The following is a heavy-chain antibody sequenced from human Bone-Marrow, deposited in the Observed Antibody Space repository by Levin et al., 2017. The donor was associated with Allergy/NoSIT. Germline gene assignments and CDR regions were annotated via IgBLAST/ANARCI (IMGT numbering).Heavy chain of an antibody. Sequence: ASVKVSCKASGGTFSSHAINWVRQAPGQGLEWMGGIRPIFGTANYAQKFQGRVTITADESTSTSYMELSSLRSEDTAVYFCSMEANIVVVPAAGDASDIWGQGTLVTVSS. CDR1: GGTFSSHA. CDR2: IRPIFGTA. J-gene: IGHJ3*02. V-gene: IGHV1-69*13. D-gene: IGHD2-2*01. CDR3: SMEANIVVVPAAGDASDI.